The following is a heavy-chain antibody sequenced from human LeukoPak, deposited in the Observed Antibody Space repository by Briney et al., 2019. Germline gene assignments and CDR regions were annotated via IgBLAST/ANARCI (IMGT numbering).Heavy chain of an antibody. CDR1: GGSISSHY. J-gene: IGHJ4*02. V-gene: IGHV4-59*08. D-gene: IGHD5-18*01. CDR3: ARLKYNYGPFDY. CDR2: ISYSEST. Sequence: SQTLSLTCTVSGGSISSHYWSWIRQPPGKGLEWIGYISYSESTNYNPSLKSRVTISADTSKNQFSLKLSSVTAADTAVYYCARLKYNYGPFDYWGQATLVTVSS.